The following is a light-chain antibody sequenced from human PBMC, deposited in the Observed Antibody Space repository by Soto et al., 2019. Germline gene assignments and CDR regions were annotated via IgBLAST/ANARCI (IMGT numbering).Light chain of an antibody. J-gene: IGLJ2*01. CDR2: EVT. V-gene: IGLV2-23*02. Sequence: QSALAQPASVSGSPGQSITISCTGTSGDVGTYSLVSWYQQHPGKAPKLMIYEVTKRPSGVSNRFSGSKSGNTASLTISGLQADDEAEYYCCSYASSIFVVFGGGTKVTVL. CDR3: CSYASSIFVV. CDR1: SGDVGTYSL.